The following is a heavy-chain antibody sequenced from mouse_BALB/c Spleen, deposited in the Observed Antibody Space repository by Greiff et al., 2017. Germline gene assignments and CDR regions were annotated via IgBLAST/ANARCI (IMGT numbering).Heavy chain of an antibody. CDR1: GFTFSSYG. V-gene: IGHV5-6*01. J-gene: IGHJ4*01. Sequence: EVNLVESGGDLVKPGGSLKLSCAASGFTFSSYGMSWVRQTPDKRLEWVATISSGGSYTYYPDSVKGRFTISRDNAKNTLYLQMSSLKSEDTAMYYCARHGNGNTMDYWGQGTSVTVSS. CDR3: ARHGNGNTMDY. D-gene: IGHD2-1*01. CDR2: ISSGGSYT.